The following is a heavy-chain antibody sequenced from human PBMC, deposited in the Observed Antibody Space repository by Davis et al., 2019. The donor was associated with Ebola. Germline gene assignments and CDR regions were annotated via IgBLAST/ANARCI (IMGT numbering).Heavy chain of an antibody. V-gene: IGHV3-21*01. Sequence: GESLKISCEASGFPFRGHNMGWVRQAPRKGLEWVSSINSNSYYIEYADSVKGRFTISRDNAKNSLYLQLSSLRVEDTAVYYCVRPMGARWGQGTLVTVSS. CDR1: GFPFRGHN. J-gene: IGHJ4*02. CDR3: VRPMGAR. CDR2: INSNSYYI. D-gene: IGHD4/OR15-4a*01.